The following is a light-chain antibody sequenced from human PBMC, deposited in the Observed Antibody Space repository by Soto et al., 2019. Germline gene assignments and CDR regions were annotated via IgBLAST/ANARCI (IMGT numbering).Light chain of an antibody. CDR2: EAS. Sequence: DNQMTQSPSSLSASVGDRVTITCQASQAIGNYLTWYQQQPGKAPKLLIYEASNLETGVPSRFSGSGSGTDFTFTINSLQPEDIATYYCQQYDDLPFTFGGGTKVEIK. CDR1: QAIGNY. V-gene: IGKV1-33*01. J-gene: IGKJ4*01. CDR3: QQYDDLPFT.